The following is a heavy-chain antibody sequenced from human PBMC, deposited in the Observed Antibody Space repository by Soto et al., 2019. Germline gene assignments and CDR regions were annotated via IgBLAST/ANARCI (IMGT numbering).Heavy chain of an antibody. CDR1: GDSISSSNYY. CDR2: IYSDGTT. V-gene: IGHV4-39*01. J-gene: IGHJ4*02. Sequence: QLQLQESGPRLVRPSETLSLTCSVSGDSISSSNYYWGWIRQPPGEGLEWLGTIYSDGTTYDNPSLRSRVTISTDPSNNQCSLRLDSVTAADTAVYYCATHYCTRGPCYFDYWGQGALVTVSS. CDR3: ATHYCTRGPCYFDY. D-gene: IGHD2-8*02.